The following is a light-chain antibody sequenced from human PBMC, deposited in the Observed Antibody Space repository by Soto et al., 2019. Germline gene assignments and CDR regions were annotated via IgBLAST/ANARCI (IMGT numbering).Light chain of an antibody. V-gene: IGKV3-15*01. J-gene: IGKJ2*01. CDR3: QQYNNWPFT. Sequence: EIVMTQSPATLSVSPGERATLSCRASLSVSSNLAWYQQKRGQPPRLLIHGASTRATGIPARFSGSGSGTEFTLTISSLQSEDFAVYYCQQYNNWPFTFGQGIKLEIK. CDR1: LSVSSN. CDR2: GAS.